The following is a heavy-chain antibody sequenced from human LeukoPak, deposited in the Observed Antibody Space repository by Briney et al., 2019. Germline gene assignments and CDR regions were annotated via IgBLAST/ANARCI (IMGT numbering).Heavy chain of an antibody. Sequence: GGSLRLSCAASGFSLSSYAMSWVRQAPGKGPEWVSAISSTDAGTYHADSVRGRFTISRDNSRNTLYLQMSRLRAEGTAIYYCAKDGGYSYGYGFDYWGQGTLVTVSS. J-gene: IGHJ4*02. CDR1: GFSLSSYA. CDR3: AKDGGYSYGYGFDY. V-gene: IGHV3-23*01. D-gene: IGHD5-18*01. CDR2: ISSTDAGT.